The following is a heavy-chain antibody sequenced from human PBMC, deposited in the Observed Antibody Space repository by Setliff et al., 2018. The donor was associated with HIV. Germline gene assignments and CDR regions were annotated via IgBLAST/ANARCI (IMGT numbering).Heavy chain of an antibody. CDR1: GGSISSGGYY. D-gene: IGHD3-22*01. CDR2: IYYSEST. CDR3: ARGTLYYYDTGGYSYFDY. Sequence: PSETLSLTCTVSGGSISSGGYYWSWIRQHPGKGLEWLGYIYYSESTYYNPSLKSRVTISVDTSKNQFSLKLSSVTAADTAVSYCARGTLYYYDTGGYSYFDYWGQGTLVTVSS. V-gene: IGHV4-31*03. J-gene: IGHJ4*02.